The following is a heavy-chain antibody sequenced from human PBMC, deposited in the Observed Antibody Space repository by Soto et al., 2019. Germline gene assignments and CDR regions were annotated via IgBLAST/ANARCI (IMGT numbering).Heavy chain of an antibody. CDR2: IKSKTDGGTK. D-gene: IGHD5-18*01. V-gene: IGHV3-15*07. Sequence: GGSLRFSCAASGFTFSNAWMNWVRQAPGKGLEWVGRIKSKTDGGTKDYAAPVKGRFTISRDDSKNTLYLQMNSLKTEDTAVYYCTTDFEGYSYGYPRYYFDYWSQGTLVTVSS. J-gene: IGHJ4*02. CDR1: GFTFSNAW. CDR3: TTDFEGYSYGYPRYYFDY.